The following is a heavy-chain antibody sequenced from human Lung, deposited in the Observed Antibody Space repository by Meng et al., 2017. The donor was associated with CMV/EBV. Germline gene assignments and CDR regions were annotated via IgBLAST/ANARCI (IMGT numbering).Heavy chain of an antibody. CDR2: ISSTASTI. J-gene: IGHJ5*02. Sequence: ESXKISCAASGFSFSIYSMNWVRQAPGKGLEWISYISSTASTIYYADSVEGRFTISRDDAENSLYLQMNSLRVEDTAVYYCVRDSLADGCDPWGQGTLVTVSS. V-gene: IGHV3-48*04. CDR3: VRDSLADGCDP. CDR1: GFSFSIYS.